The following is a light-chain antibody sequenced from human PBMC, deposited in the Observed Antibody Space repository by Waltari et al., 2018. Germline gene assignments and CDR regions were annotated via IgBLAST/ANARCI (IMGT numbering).Light chain of an antibody. V-gene: IGLV2-14*01. Sequence: QSALTQPASVSGSPGQSITISCTGSSSDVGRYNYVSWYQQFPDRAPKLIIYDVTKRPPGVSNRFSCSKSANTASLTISGLQPEDEAEYYCASYNPGSTLVFGGGTKLTVL. CDR3: ASYNPGSTLV. J-gene: IGLJ3*02. CDR2: DVT. CDR1: SSDVGRYNY.